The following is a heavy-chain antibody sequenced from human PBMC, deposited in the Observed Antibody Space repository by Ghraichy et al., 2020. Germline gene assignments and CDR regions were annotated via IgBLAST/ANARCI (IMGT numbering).Heavy chain of an antibody. CDR3: ARESRTESFYYFYLDV. J-gene: IGHJ6*03. CDR2: VFHTGSS. Sequence: SETLSLTCTVSSGSLTDDYWSWVRQPAGKGLEWLGRVFHTGSSTYNPSLKSRITMSVDTSKNQVSLNLTSVTAADTAVYFCARESRTESFYYFYLDVWGEGTTVTVSS. V-gene: IGHV4-4*07. CDR1: SGSLTDDY.